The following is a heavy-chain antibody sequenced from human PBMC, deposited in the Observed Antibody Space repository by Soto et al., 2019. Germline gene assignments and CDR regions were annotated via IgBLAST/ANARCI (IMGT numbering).Heavy chain of an antibody. J-gene: IGHJ4*02. Sequence: EVQLLESGGGLVQPGGSLRLTCTASGFTLRSYWMNWIRQAPGKGLEWVANIKEDGSEEYYVDSVKGRFTISRDNAKNSLYLQMNSLRAEDTAVYYCSRGHYSNSLGGQGTLVTVSS. CDR2: IKEDGSEE. CDR1: GFTLRSYW. CDR3: SRGHYSNSL. V-gene: IGHV3-7*01. D-gene: IGHD4-4*01.